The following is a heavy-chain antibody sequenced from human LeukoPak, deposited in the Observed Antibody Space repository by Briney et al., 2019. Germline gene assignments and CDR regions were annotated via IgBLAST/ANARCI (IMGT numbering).Heavy chain of an antibody. CDR2: MNPNSGNT. V-gene: IGHV1-8*01. CDR1: GYTFTSYD. D-gene: IGHD6-19*01. J-gene: IGHJ3*02. CDR3: ARTYSSGWYGLRVTVKNAFDI. Sequence: APVKVSCKASGYTFTSYDINWVRQATGQGLEWMGWMNPNSGNTGYARKFQGRVTMTRNTSISTAYMELSSLRSEDTAVYYCARTYSSGWYGLRVTVKNAFDIWGQGTMATVSS.